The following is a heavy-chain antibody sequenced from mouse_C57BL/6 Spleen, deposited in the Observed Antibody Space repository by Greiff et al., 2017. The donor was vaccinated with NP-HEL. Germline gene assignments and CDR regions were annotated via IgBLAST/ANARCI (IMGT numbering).Heavy chain of an antibody. CDR2: IYPGDGAT. CDR3: ALDSSGFFAY. CDR1: GYAFSSSW. Sequence: VQLQQSGPELVKPGASVKISCKASGYAFSSSWMNWVKQRPGKGLEWIGRIYPGDGATNYNGKFKGKATLTADKSSSTAYMQLSSLTSEDSAVYFCALDSSGFFAYWGQGTLVTVSA. D-gene: IGHD3-2*02. V-gene: IGHV1-82*01. J-gene: IGHJ3*01.